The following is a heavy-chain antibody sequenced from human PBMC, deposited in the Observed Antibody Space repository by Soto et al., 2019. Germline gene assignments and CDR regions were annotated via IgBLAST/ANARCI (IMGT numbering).Heavy chain of an antibody. V-gene: IGHV2-70*11. J-gene: IGHJ4*02. D-gene: IGHD4-17*01. CDR1: VGSISNFY. CDR2: IDWDDDK. CDR3: ARILYGDYYFDY. Sequence: TLSLTCTVSVGSISNFYGSGSRQPPGKALEWLARIDWDDDKYYSTSLKTRLTMSKDTSKNQVVLTMTNMDPVDTATYYCARILYGDYYFDYWGQGTLVIVSS.